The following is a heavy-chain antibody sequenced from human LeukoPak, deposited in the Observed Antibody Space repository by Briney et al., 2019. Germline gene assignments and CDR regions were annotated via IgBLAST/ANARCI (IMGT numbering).Heavy chain of an antibody. V-gene: IGHV4-61*02. J-gene: IGHJ5*02. Sequence: SETLSLTCTVSGGSISSGSYYWSWIRQPAGKGLEWIGRIYTSGSTNYNPSLKSRVTISVDTSKNQFSLKLSSVTAADTAVYYCARVVASQFDPWGQGTLVTVSS. D-gene: IGHD5-12*01. CDR2: IYTSGST. CDR3: ARVVASQFDP. CDR1: GGSISSGSYY.